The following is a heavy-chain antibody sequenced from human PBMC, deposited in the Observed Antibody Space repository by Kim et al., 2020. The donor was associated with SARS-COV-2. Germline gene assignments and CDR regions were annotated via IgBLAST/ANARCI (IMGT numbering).Heavy chain of an antibody. CDR2: INHSGST. CDR1: GGSFSGYY. CDR3: ARGSWYYGSGSYYYYVMDV. Sequence: SETLSLTCAVYGGSFSGYYWSWIRQPPGKGLEWIGEINHSGSTNYNPSLKSRVTISVDTSKNQFSLKLSSVTAADTAVYYCARGSWYYGSGSYYYYVMDV. J-gene: IGHJ6*01. D-gene: IGHD3-10*01. V-gene: IGHV4-34*01.